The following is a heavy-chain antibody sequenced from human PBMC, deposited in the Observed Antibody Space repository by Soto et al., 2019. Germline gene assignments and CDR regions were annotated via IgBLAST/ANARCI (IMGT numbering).Heavy chain of an antibody. CDR2: IIPIFGTA. J-gene: IGHJ3*02. Sequence: GASVKVSCKASGGTFSSYAISWVRQAPGQGLEWMGGIIPIFGTANYAQKFQGRVTITADKSTSTAYMELSSLRSEDTAVYYCASYSDLRYYDSSGYFYGAFDIWGQGTMVTVSS. CDR1: GGTFSSYA. CDR3: ASYSDLRYYDSSGYFYGAFDI. D-gene: IGHD3-22*01. V-gene: IGHV1-69*06.